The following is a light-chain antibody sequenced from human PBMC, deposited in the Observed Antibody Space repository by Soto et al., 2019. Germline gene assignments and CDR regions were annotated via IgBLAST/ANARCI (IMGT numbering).Light chain of an antibody. J-gene: IGKJ3*01. CDR3: QKYGSSPVS. CDR2: GAS. CDR1: QSVSNNY. V-gene: IGKV3-20*01. Sequence: EIVLTQSPGTLSLSPGERATPSCRASQSVSNNYLAWYQQKPGQAPRFLMYGASSRATGTPDRFSGSGSGTNSTLTISRLEPEDYAVYSCQKYGSSPVSFGPGTKGDTK.